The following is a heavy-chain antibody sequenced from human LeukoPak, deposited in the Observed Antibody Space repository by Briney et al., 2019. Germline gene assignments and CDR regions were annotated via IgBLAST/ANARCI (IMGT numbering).Heavy chain of an antibody. Sequence: SGGSLRLSCAASGLTFSSYWMHWVRQAPGKGLVWVSRINSDGSSTSYADSVKGRFTISRDNAKNTLYLQMNSLRAEDTAVYYCARGYGSSRGWYWGQGTLVTVSS. V-gene: IGHV3-74*01. CDR3: ARGYGSSRGWY. CDR2: INSDGSST. J-gene: IGHJ4*02. CDR1: GLTFSSYW. D-gene: IGHD6-6*01.